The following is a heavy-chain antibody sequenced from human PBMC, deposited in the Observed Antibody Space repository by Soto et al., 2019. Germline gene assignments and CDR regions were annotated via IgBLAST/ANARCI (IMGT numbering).Heavy chain of an antibody. J-gene: IGHJ6*02. Sequence: SETLSLTCTVSGGSINSNNWWNWVRQAPGKGLEWIGEIYHSGSTNHNPSLKGRVTMSVDTSKNQFSLNLNSVTAADTAMYYCARGDIVVVPAAYYYYYYGMDVWGQGTTVTVSS. CDR1: GGSINSNNW. V-gene: IGHV4-4*02. D-gene: IGHD2-2*01. CDR3: ARGDIVVVPAAYYYYYYGMDV. CDR2: IYHSGST.